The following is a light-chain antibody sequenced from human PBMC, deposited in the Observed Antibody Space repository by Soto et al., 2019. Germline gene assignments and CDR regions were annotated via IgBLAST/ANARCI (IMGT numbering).Light chain of an antibody. CDR2: AVS. CDR3: TSYTSSSSYV. V-gene: IGLV2-14*03. CDR1: SSDVGGYNS. Sequence: QSVLTQPASVSGSPGQSITISCTGTSSDVGGYNSVSWYQQHPGRAPKLILYAVSNRPSGVSNRFSASKSGNTASLTISGLQAEDEADYYCTSYTSSSSYVFGTGTKVTVL. J-gene: IGLJ1*01.